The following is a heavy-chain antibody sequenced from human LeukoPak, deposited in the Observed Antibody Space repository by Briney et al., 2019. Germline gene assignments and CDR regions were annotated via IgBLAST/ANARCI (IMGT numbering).Heavy chain of an antibody. Sequence: SETLSLTCTVSGGSISSHYWSWIRQPPGKGLEWIGYIYYSGSTNYNPSLKSRVTISVDTSKNQFSLKLSSVTAADTAVYYCARVSGARPNPYNWFDPWGQGTLVSVSS. V-gene: IGHV4-59*11. J-gene: IGHJ5*02. CDR1: GGSISSHY. CDR3: ARVSGARPNPYNWFDP. D-gene: IGHD1-14*01. CDR2: IYYSGST.